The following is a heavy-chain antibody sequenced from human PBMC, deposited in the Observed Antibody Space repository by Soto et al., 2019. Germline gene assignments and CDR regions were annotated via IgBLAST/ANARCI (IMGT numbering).Heavy chain of an antibody. V-gene: IGHV3-21*01. Sequence: PGGSLGLSCAASGFTFSDYSVNWVRQAPGKGLEWVSSISSTSTFIYYADSVRGRFTISRDNAKNSLYLQMNSLRAEDTAAYYCTRVYGDYGTLSDYWGRGTLVTVSS. D-gene: IGHD4-17*01. CDR1: GFTFSDYS. CDR3: TRVYGDYGTLSDY. J-gene: IGHJ4*02. CDR2: ISSTSTFI.